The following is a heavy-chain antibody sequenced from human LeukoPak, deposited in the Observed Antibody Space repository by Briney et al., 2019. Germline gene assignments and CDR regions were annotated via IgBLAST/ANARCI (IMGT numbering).Heavy chain of an antibody. D-gene: IGHD4-11*01. CDR2: IYYSGST. J-gene: IGHJ4*02. CDR1: GGSISSGDYY. CDR3: ARDPRDHYSNYVGDGY. V-gene: IGHV4-30-4*08. Sequence: SETLSLTCTVSGGSISSGDYYWSWIRQPPGKGLEWIGYIYYSGSTYYNPSLKSRVTISVDTSKNQFSLKLSSVTAADTAVYYCARDPRDHYSNYVGDGYWGQGTLVTVSS.